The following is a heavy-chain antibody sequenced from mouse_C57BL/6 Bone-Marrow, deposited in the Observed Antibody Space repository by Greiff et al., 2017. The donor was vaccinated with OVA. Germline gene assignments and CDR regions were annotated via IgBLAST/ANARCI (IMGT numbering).Heavy chain of an antibody. J-gene: IGHJ1*03. CDR2: TDPSDSYT. CDR3: ARELADV. Sequence: QVQLQQPGAELVRPGTSVKLSCKASGYTFTSYWMHWVKQRPGQGLEWIGVTDPSDSYTNYNQKFKGKATLTVDTSSSTAYMQLSSLTSEDSAVYYCARELADVWGTGTTVTVSS. CDR1: GYTFTSYW. V-gene: IGHV1-59*01. D-gene: IGHD4-1*01.